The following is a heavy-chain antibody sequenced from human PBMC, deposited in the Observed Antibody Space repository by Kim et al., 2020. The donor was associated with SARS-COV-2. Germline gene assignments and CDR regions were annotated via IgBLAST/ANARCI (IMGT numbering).Heavy chain of an antibody. Sequence: GGSLRLSCAASGFSFSSYAMSWVRQAPGKGLEWVAAMSATSGKTYYADSVKGRFVMSRDNSQSTLHLQMNSLTVEDTAVYYCAKDFGEGRFYF. D-gene: IGHD3-10*01. CDR3: AKDFGEGRFYF. V-gene: IGHV3-23*01. J-gene: IGHJ4*01. CDR1: GFSFSSYA. CDR2: MSATSGKT.